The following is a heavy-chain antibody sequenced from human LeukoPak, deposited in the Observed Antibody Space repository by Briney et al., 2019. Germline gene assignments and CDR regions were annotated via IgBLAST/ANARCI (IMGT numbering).Heavy chain of an antibody. V-gene: IGHV3-23*01. CDR2: TSDRGDYT. D-gene: IGHD1-7*01. J-gene: IGHJ4*02. CDR3: ARKAQYNGHYPLDY. CDR1: GFTFTSYS. Sequence: PGGSLRLSCAASGFTFTSYSMSWVRQAPGKGLEWVSGTSDRGDYTYYADSVKGRFTIPRDSSKNTLFLQMNSLRAEDTALYFCARKAQYNGHYPLDYWGQVTLVTVSS.